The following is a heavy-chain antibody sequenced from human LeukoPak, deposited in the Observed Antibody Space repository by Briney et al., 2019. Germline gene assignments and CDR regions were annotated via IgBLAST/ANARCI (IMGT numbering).Heavy chain of an antibody. D-gene: IGHD3-3*01. V-gene: IGHV3-7*01. CDR2: IKQDGSEK. Sequence: GGSLRLSCAASGFTFSSYWMSWVRQAPGKGLEWVANIKQDGSEKYYVDPVKGRFTISRDNAKNSLYLQMNSLRAEDTAVYYCARHDFWSGYWGDYWGQGTLVTVSS. J-gene: IGHJ4*02. CDR1: GFTFSSYW. CDR3: ARHDFWSGYWGDY.